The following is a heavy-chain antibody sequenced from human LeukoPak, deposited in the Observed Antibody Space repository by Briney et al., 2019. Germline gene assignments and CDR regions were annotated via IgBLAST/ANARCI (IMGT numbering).Heavy chain of an antibody. CDR2: INHSGST. CDR1: GGSFSGYY. Sequence: SETLSLTCAVYGGSFSGYYWSWIRQPPGKGLEWIGEINHSGSTNYNPPLKSRVTISVDTSKNQFSLKLSSVTAADTAVYYCARVVLRYCSSTSCYRAGRFDYWGQGTLVTVSS. CDR3: ARVVLRYCSSTSCYRAGRFDY. J-gene: IGHJ4*02. D-gene: IGHD2-2*01. V-gene: IGHV4-34*01.